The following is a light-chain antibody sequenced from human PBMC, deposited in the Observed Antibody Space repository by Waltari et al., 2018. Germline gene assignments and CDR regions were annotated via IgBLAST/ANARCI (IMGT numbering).Light chain of an antibody. J-gene: IGLJ3*02. Sequence: SYELTQPPSVSVSPGQTASITCSGDNLGDKYPSWFQQRPGQSPVLVIYPDNKRPPGIPGRLSRSNSGNTATLTISETQAFDEADYYCQAWDRSAVFGGGTKLTVL. CDR1: NLGDKY. CDR2: PDN. V-gene: IGLV3-1*01. CDR3: QAWDRSAV.